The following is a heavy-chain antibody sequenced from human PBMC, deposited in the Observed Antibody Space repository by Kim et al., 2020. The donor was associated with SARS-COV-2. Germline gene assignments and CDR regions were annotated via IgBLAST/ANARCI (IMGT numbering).Heavy chain of an antibody. Sequence: ADSLKGRCTISTDNAKDSLYLQMNSLRTEDTALYYCAKDTGDYILGGFDIWGQGTMVTVSS. V-gene: IGHV3-9*01. D-gene: IGHD4-17*01. CDR3: AKDTGDYILGGFDI. J-gene: IGHJ3*02.